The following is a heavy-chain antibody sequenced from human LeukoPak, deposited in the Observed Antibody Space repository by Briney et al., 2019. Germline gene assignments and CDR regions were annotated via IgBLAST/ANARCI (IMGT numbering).Heavy chain of an antibody. D-gene: IGHD4-17*01. V-gene: IGHV4-30-4*08. CDR1: GGSISSGGYY. J-gene: IGHJ6*02. CDR2: IYYSGST. CDR3: ARDQISPVTTGYYYYYGMDV. Sequence: PSQTLSLTCTVSGGSISSGGYYWSWIRQPPGKGLEWIGYIYYSGSTYYNPSLKSRVTISVDTSKNQFSLKLSSVTAADTAVYYCARDQISPVTTGYYYYYGMDVWGQGTTVTVSS.